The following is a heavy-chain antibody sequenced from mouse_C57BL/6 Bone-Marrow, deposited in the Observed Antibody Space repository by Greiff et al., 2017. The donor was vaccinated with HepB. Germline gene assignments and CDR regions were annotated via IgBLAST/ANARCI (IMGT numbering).Heavy chain of an antibody. J-gene: IGHJ3*01. CDR2: IDPENGDT. D-gene: IGHD1-1*01. CDR1: GFNIKDDY. CDR3: TPIYYYGSSPLAY. Sequence: DVQLQESGAELVRPGASVKLSCTASGFNIKDDYMHWVKQRPEQGLEWIGWIDPENGDTEYASKFQGKATITADTSSNTAYLQLSSLTSEDTAVYYCTPIYYYGSSPLAYWGQGTLVTVSA. V-gene: IGHV14-4*01.